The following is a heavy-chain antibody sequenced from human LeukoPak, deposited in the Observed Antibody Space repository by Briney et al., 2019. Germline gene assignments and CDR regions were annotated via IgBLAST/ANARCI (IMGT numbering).Heavy chain of an antibody. Sequence: GGSLRLSCAISGFTFSNYAMSWVRQAPGKGLEWVSTISGGGDSTYYADSVKGRFTVSGDDSRNTLYLQLSSLRAEDTAVYYCAKQGGSYAFDYWGQGTLVTVSS. D-gene: IGHD1-26*01. J-gene: IGHJ4*02. CDR3: AKQGGSYAFDY. CDR2: ISGGGDST. V-gene: IGHV3-23*01. CDR1: GFTFSNYA.